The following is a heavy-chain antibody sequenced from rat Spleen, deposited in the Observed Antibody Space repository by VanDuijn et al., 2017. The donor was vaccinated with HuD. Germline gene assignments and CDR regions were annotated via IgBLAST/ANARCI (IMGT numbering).Heavy chain of an antibody. D-gene: IGHD4-1*01. CDR3: TTYGGLRNWFAY. CDR2: IANSDFT. V-gene: IGHV5-27*01. Sequence: EVHLVESGGGLVQPGRSLKLSCAASGFTLSYSGMAWVRQAPTKGLEWVASIANSDFTYYRDSVKGRFTVSRDDAKSTLHLQMDSLRSEDTATYYCTTYGGLRNWFAYWGQGTLVTVSS. J-gene: IGHJ3*01. CDR1: GFTLSYSG.